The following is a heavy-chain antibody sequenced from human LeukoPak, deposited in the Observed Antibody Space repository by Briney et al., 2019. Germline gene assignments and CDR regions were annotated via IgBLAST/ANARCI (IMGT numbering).Heavy chain of an antibody. CDR1: GYTFNGYY. CDR3: ARDSPDGSGTYYNDSPDY. CDR2: INPNSGGT. D-gene: IGHD3-10*01. V-gene: IGHV1-2*02. Sequence: ASVKVSCKASGYTFNGYYMHWVRQAPGQGLEWMGWINPNSGGTNYAQKFQGRVTMTTDTFTGTAYMDLRSLRSDDTAIYYCARDSPDGSGTYYNDSPDYWGQGTLVTVSS. J-gene: IGHJ4*02.